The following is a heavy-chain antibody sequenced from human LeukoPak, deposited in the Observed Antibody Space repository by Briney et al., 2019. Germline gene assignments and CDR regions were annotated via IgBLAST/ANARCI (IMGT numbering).Heavy chain of an antibody. V-gene: IGHV3-11*01. Sequence: GGSLRLSCAASGFTFSDYYMSWLRQAPGKGLEGVSYISSSGSTIYYADSVKGRSTISRDNAKNSLYLQMNSLRAEDTAVYYCARGGLVVRGVIPGWGQGTLVTVSS. CDR1: GFTFSDYY. CDR3: ARGGLVVRGVIPG. CDR2: ISSSGSTI. J-gene: IGHJ4*02. D-gene: IGHD3-10*01.